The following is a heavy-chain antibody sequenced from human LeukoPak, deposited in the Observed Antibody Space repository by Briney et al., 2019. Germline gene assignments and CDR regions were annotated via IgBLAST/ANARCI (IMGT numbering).Heavy chain of an antibody. CDR2: IYSGGTT. V-gene: IGHV3-53*01. D-gene: IGHD6-19*01. Sequence: GGSLRLSCAASGFTISNNYMSWVRQAPGKGLEWVSVIYSGGTTYYADSVKGRFTISRDNSKNTLNLQMNSLRAEDTAVYYCAKDRGSGWFGSDYWGQGTLVTVSS. CDR3: AKDRGSGWFGSDY. CDR1: GFTISNNY. J-gene: IGHJ4*02.